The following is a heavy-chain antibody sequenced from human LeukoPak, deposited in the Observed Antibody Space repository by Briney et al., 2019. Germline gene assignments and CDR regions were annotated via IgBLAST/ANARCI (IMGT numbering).Heavy chain of an antibody. CDR2: IGGSGGST. CDR1: GFAFSSYA. CDR3: AKGIVEGN. Sequence: GASLRLSRAASGFAFSSYAMSWVRQAPGKGLEWVSAIGGSGGSTYYADSVKGRFTISRDNSKNTLYLQMNSLRAEDTAVYYCAKGIVEGNWGQGTLVAVSS. V-gene: IGHV3-23*01. J-gene: IGHJ4*02. D-gene: IGHD1-1*01.